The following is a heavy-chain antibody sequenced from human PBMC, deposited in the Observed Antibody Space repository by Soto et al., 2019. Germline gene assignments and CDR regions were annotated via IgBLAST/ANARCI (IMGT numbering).Heavy chain of an antibody. J-gene: IGHJ3*01. V-gene: IGHV3-23*01. Sequence: EVRLLESGGGLVQPGGSLRLSCAASGFTFSDYAMTWVRQAPGKGLEWVSTISGLGGSTYYADSVKGRFSISRENSKDTLYVQMNSLRAEDTAVYYCAKDLGKSNRWSNLKEAFALWGQGTMVTVSS. CDR3: AKDLGKSNRWSNLKEAFAL. CDR2: ISGLGGST. D-gene: IGHD2-8*01. CDR1: GFTFSDYA.